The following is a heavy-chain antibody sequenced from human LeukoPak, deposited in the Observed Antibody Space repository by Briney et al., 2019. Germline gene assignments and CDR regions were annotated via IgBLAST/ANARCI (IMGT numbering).Heavy chain of an antibody. CDR3: AREQQLAPYYYYYGMEV. CDR1: RDSIRSYN. CDR2: IYTSGST. Sequence: PPETLSLTRTDPRDSIRSYNWSSIPQPAGKGLESIGRIYTSGSTTCNPSLKSRVAMSVDTSKNQFSLKLSSVTAADTAVYYCAREQQLAPYYYYYGMEVWGQGTTVTVSS. D-gene: IGHD6-13*01. J-gene: IGHJ6*02. V-gene: IGHV4-4*07.